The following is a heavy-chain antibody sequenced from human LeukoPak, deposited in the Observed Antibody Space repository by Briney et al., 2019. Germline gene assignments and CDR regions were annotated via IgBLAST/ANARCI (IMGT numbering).Heavy chain of an antibody. CDR3: AGQSRLGYCGGGSCYSQPFDP. Sequence: GGSLRLSCAVSGFTFSSYEMNWVRQAPGKGLEWVSYISSSGFNIYYADSVKGRFTISRDNAKNSLYLQMNSLRAEDTAVYYCAGQSRLGYCGGGSCYSQPFDPWGQGTLVTVSS. D-gene: IGHD2-15*01. CDR1: GFTFSSYE. CDR2: ISSSGFNI. V-gene: IGHV3-48*03. J-gene: IGHJ5*02.